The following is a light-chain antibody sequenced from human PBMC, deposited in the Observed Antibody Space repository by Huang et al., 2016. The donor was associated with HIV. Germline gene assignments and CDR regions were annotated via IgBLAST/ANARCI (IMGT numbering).Light chain of an antibody. CDR1: QSISKY. CDR3: QQSYSTPPT. Sequence: DIQMTQSPPSLSASVGDRVTITCRTSQSISKYLNWYQHKPGKAPKLLIYASSTLQTGVPSRFTGSGSGTDFTLTSNRLQPEDFATYFCQQSYSTPPTFGQGTHLEIK. J-gene: IGKJ2*01. V-gene: IGKV1-39*01. CDR2: ASS.